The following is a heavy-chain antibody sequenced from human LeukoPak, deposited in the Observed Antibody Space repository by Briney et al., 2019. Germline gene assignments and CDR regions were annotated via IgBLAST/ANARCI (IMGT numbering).Heavy chain of an antibody. V-gene: IGHV1-2*02. CDR3: ARAGIMNYYDSSGFFPD. J-gene: IGHJ4*02. D-gene: IGHD3-22*01. Sequence: GASVKVSCKASGYTFTGYYMHWVRQAPGQGLEWMGWIDPNSGGTNYAQKFQGRVTMTRDTSISTAYMELSRLRSDDTAVYYCARAGIMNYYDSSGFFPDWGQGTLVTVSS. CDR2: IDPNSGGT. CDR1: GYTFTGYY.